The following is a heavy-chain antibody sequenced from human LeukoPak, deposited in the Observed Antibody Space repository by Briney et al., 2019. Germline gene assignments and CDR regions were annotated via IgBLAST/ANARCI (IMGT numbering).Heavy chain of an antibody. CDR1: GFTCNSYA. V-gene: IGHV3-23*01. CDR3: ARDISDDY. Sequence: GGSLRLSCAASGFTCNSYAMSWVRQAPGKGLEWVSGISGSGGRTYYADSVKGRFTISRDNSKNTLYLQMNSLRAEDTAVYYCARDISDDYWGQGTLVTVSS. D-gene: IGHD1-26*01. CDR2: ISGSGGRT. J-gene: IGHJ4*02.